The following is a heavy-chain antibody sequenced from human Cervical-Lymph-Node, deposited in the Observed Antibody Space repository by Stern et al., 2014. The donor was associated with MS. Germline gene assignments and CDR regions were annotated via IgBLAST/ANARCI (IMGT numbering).Heavy chain of an antibody. V-gene: IGHV3-7*01. Sequence: EVQLVESGGGLVQPGGSLRLSCVASGSTFSTSWMSWVRQAPGKGLEWVANIKRDGSEKFYLDSVKGRFTISRDNAKSSVYLERNSVRAEDTGVYYCTRFLQSGWSDLFDSWGRGTLVTVSS. D-gene: IGHD6-19*01. CDR3: TRFLQSGWSDLFDS. CDR2: IKRDGSEK. CDR1: GSTFSTSW. J-gene: IGHJ5*01.